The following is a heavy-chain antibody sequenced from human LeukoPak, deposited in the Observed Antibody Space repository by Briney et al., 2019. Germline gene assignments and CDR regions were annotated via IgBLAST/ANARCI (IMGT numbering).Heavy chain of an antibody. CDR2: ISAYNGNT. CDR1: GYTFTSYG. V-gene: IGHV1-18*01. D-gene: IGHD1-26*01. J-gene: IGHJ6*03. CDR3: ARGPGGRWELPYYYYMDV. Sequence: ASVKVSCKASGYTFTSYGISWVRQAPGQGLEWMGWISAYNGNTNYAQKLQGRVTMTTDTSTSTAYMELRSLRSDDTAVYYCARGPGGRWELPYYYYMDVWGKGTTVTVSS.